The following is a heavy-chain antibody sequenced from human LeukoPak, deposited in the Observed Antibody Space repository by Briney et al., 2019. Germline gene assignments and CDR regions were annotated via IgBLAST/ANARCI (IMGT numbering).Heavy chain of an antibody. D-gene: IGHD1-14*01. J-gene: IGHJ6*03. CDR3: ARGGGRYYYMDV. CDR1: GYTFTGYY. Sequence: ASVKVSCTASGYTFTGYYMHWVRQAPGHGLEWIGWIKPNSGGTNYAQNFPGRVTMTRDTSISTAYMELSRLRSDDTAVYYCARGGGRYYYMDVWGKGTTVTVSS. CDR2: IKPNSGGT. V-gene: IGHV1-2*02.